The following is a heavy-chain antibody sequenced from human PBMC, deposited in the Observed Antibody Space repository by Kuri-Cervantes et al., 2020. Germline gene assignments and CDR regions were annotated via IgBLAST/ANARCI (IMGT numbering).Heavy chain of an antibody. J-gene: IGHJ4*02. CDR1: GFTFSGYN. V-gene: IGHV3-21*01. CDR3: AREGPPSSGSCFDY. Sequence: GESLKISCVASGFTFSGYNMNWVRQAPGKGLEWVSSISSTSTYIYYADSVRGRFTISRDNAKNSLYLHMNSLRAEDTAVYYCAREGPPSSGSCFDYWGQGTLDTVSS. CDR2: ISSTSTYI. D-gene: IGHD1-26*01.